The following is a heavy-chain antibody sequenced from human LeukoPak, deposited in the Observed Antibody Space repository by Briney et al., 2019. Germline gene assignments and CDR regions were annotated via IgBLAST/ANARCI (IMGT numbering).Heavy chain of an antibody. CDR1: GYTFTGYY. CDR3: ARDGSFYYYYGMDV. V-gene: IGHV1-2*02. J-gene: IGHJ6*02. CDR2: INPNSGGT. Sequence: GASVKVSCKASGYTFTGYYMHWVRQAPGQGLECMGWINPNSGGTNYAQKFQGGVTMTRDTSISTAYMELSRLRSDDTAVYYCARDGSFYYYYGMDVWGQGTTVTVSS.